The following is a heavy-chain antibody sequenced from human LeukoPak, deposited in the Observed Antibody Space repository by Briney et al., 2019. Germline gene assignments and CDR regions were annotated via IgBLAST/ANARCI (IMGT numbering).Heavy chain of an antibody. D-gene: IGHD1-7*01. CDR2: SSSSSSYI. Sequence: GGSLRLSCAASGFTFSSYSMNWVRQAPGKGVEWVSSSSSSSSYIYYADSVKGRFTISRDNAKNSLYLQMNSLRAEDTAVYYCARAHNWKYGTFDYWGQGTLVTVSS. V-gene: IGHV3-21*01. CDR1: GFTFSSYS. J-gene: IGHJ4*02. CDR3: ARAHNWKYGTFDY.